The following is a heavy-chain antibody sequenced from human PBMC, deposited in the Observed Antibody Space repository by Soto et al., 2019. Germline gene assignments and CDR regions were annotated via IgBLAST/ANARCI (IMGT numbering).Heavy chain of an antibody. CDR1: GFTFSAYF. J-gene: IGHJ4*02. V-gene: IGHV3-11*01. D-gene: IGHD6-13*01. CDR3: ARAAAGHDY. Sequence: GGSLRLSCAASGFTFSAYFMTWIRQAPGKGLEWVSYISNSGSTIYYADSVKGRFTISRDNAKSTLYLQMNGLRAEDTAVYYCARAAAGHDYWGQGTLVTVSS. CDR2: ISNSGSTI.